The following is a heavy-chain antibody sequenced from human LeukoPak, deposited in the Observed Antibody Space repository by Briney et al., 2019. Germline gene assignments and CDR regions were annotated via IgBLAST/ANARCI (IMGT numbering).Heavy chain of an antibody. D-gene: IGHD3-10*01. V-gene: IGHV4-30-4*01. J-gene: IGHJ4*02. Sequence: PSETLSLTCSVSGDSISIGDYRWSWIRQSPGKGLEWIGYIYYIGTAYYNPSLRSRVALSADTSKNQFSLKLNSVTVADSAVYFCATAPLLWFGELYDYWGQGTLVTVSS. CDR2: IYYIGTA. CDR1: GDSISIGDYR. CDR3: ATAPLLWFGELYDY.